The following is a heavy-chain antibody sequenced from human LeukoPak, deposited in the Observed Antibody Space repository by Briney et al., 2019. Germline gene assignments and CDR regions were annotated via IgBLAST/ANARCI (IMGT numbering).Heavy chain of an antibody. J-gene: IGHJ3*02. CDR3: ARRGLDGWTGSNERGVFDI. D-gene: IGHD3/OR15-3a*01. CDR1: GGSFSGYY. Sequence: SETLSLTCAVYGGSFSGYYWSWIRQPPGKGLEWIGEINHSGSTNYNPSLKSRVTISVDTSKNQFSLKLSSVTAADTAVYYCARRGLDGWTGSNERGVFDIWGQGTMVTVSS. CDR2: INHSGST. V-gene: IGHV4-34*01.